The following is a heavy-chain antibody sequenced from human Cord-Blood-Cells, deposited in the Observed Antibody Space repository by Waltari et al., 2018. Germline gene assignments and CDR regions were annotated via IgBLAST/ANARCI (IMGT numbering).Heavy chain of an antibody. CDR2: IIPIFGTA. D-gene: IGHD3-10*01. CDR3: TRDRPGDYYYGMDV. V-gene: IGHV1-69*01. Sequence: QVQLVQSGAEVKKPGSSVKVSCKASGGPFSSYAISWVRQSPGQGLEWMGGIIPIFGTANDAQKCQGRVTITADESTSTAYMELSSLRSEDTAVYYCTRDRPGDYYYGMDVWGQGTTVTVSS. J-gene: IGHJ6*02. CDR1: GGPFSSYA.